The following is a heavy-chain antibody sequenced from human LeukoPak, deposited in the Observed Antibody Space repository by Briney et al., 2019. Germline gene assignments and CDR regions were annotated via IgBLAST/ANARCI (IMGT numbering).Heavy chain of an antibody. D-gene: IGHD1-1*01. J-gene: IGHJ4*02. CDR1: GFTFSSYA. V-gene: IGHV3-30*04. Sequence: GGSLRLSCAASGFTFSSYAMHWVRQAPGKGLEWVAVISYDGSNKYYADSVKGRFTISRDNSKNTLYLQMNSLRAEDTAVYYCARDGLRRTSLDYWGQGTLVTVSS. CDR2: ISYDGSNK. CDR3: ARDGLRRTSLDY.